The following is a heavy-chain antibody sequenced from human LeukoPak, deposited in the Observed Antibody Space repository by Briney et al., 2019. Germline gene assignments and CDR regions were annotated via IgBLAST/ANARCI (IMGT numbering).Heavy chain of an antibody. V-gene: IGHV1-3*03. CDR2: INAGNGNT. CDR1: GYTFTSYG. J-gene: IGHJ4*02. D-gene: IGHD3-10*01. Sequence: GASVKVSCKASGYTFTSYGISWVRQAPGQRLEWMGWINAGNGNTKYSQEFQGRVTITRDTSASTAYMELSSLRSEDMAVYYRARAGNYYGSGSHQSFDYWGQGTLVTVSS. CDR3: ARAGNYYGSGSHQSFDY.